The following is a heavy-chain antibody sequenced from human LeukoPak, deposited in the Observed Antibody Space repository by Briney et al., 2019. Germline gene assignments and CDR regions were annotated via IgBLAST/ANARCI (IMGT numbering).Heavy chain of an antibody. Sequence: SVTVSCRASGGTFSSYAISWVRQAPGQGLEWMGRIIPTLGIANYAQKFQGRVTITADKSTSTAYMELSSLRSEDTAVYYCARHPAYEGVDYWGQGTLVTVSS. D-gene: IGHD5-12*01. V-gene: IGHV1-69*04. CDR3: ARHPAYEGVDY. CDR2: IIPTLGIA. CDR1: GGTFSSYA. J-gene: IGHJ4*02.